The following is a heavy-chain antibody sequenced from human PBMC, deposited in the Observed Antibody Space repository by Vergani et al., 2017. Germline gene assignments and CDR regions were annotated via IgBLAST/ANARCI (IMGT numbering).Heavy chain of an antibody. CDR1: GGSINSHNYY. Sequence: QVQLQESGPGLVKPSQTLSLTCTVSGGSINSHNYYWSWIRQPAGKGLEWIGRIHTSGRTNYNPPLKSRVTMSEDTSKNQFSLNLTYVTAADTAVYFCARGSCLGGSCYKPLFDYWGQGILVTVSS. D-gene: IGHD2-15*01. CDR2: IHTSGRT. CDR3: ARGSCLGGSCYKPLFDY. J-gene: IGHJ4*02. V-gene: IGHV4-61*02.